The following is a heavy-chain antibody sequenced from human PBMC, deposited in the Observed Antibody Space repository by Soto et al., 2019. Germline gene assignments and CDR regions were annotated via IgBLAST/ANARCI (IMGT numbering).Heavy chain of an antibody. CDR2: IYHSGST. V-gene: IGHV4-34*01. CDR3: AAGGGLPRYY. J-gene: IGHJ4*02. Sequence: SETLSLTCAVYGGSFSGYYWSWIRQPPGKGLEWIGYIYHSGSTYYNPSLKSRVTISVDRSKNQFSLKLSSVTAADTAVYYCAAGGGLPRYYWGQGTLVTVSS. D-gene: IGHD5-12*01. CDR1: GGSFSGYY.